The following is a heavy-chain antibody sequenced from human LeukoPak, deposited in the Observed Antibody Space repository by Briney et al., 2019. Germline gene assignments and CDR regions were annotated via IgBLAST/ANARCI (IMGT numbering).Heavy chain of an antibody. Sequence: PGGSLRLSCEASGFTFYTYAMSWVRRARGKGLEWVSSIRSNGGSTYYADSVKGRFTISRDNPENTLYLQMNSLRSQDTLGYYCAKRDPNRGSWRTFDNWGQGTLVTVSS. J-gene: IGHJ4*02. CDR1: GFTFYTYA. D-gene: IGHD6-13*01. V-gene: IGHV3-23*01. CDR3: AKRDPNRGSWRTFDN. CDR2: IRSNGGST.